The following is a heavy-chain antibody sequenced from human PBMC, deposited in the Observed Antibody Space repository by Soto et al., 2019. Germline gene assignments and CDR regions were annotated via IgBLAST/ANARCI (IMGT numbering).Heavy chain of an antibody. V-gene: IGHV3-23*01. D-gene: IGHD3-16*01. CDR2: ISGSGGRT. Sequence: GGSLRLSGVASGFPFRSYAMSWVRQTPGKGLEWVSGISGSGGRTYYADSVKGRFTISRDNSNNTLSLQMHILRVEDTAVYFCAKGGYYSLFDIWGQGTMVTVSS. J-gene: IGHJ3*02. CDR1: GFPFRSYA. CDR3: AKGGYYSLFDI.